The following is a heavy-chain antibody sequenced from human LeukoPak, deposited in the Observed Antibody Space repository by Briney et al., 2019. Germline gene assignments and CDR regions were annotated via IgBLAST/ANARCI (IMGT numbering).Heavy chain of an antibody. CDR3: AREGRSSWSPLDS. CDR2: TYYRSRWYN. D-gene: IGHD6-13*01. CDR1: GDSVSSNSAA. V-gene: IGHV6-1*01. J-gene: IGHJ4*02. Sequence: SHTLSLTCAISGDSVSSNSAAGNWIRRSPSRGLEWLGRTYYRSRWYNDYAVSVKSRITINPDTSKNQFSLQLNSVTPEDTAVYYCAREGRSSWSPLDSWGQGTLVTVSS.